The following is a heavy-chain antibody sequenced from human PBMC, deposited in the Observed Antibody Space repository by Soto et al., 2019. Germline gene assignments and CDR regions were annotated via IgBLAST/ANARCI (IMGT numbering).Heavy chain of an antibody. D-gene: IGHD4-17*01. CDR2: IYYSGST. CDR3: ARRPLYGDYKYFQH. CDR1: GGSISSSSYY. Sequence: SETLSLTCTVSGGSISSSSYYWGWIRQPPGRGLEWIGSIYYSGSTYYNPSLKSRVTISVDTSKNQFSLELTSVTAADTAVYYCARRPLYGDYKYFQHWGQGTLVTVSS. V-gene: IGHV4-39*01. J-gene: IGHJ1*01.